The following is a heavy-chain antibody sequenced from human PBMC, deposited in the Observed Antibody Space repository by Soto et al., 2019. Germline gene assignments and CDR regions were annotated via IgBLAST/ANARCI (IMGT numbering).Heavy chain of an antibody. J-gene: IGHJ4*02. D-gene: IGHD3-10*01. Sequence: GGSLRLSCAASDFDFSSYGIHWVRQAPGKGLEWVAASSYDGRETFYADSAKGRFTVSKEMSKNTAFLQMNALRHEDTAVYFCARDSGWPILNFDNWGQGALVTVSS. V-gene: IGHV3-30*03. CDR3: ARDSGWPILNFDN. CDR2: SSYDGRET. CDR1: DFDFSSYG.